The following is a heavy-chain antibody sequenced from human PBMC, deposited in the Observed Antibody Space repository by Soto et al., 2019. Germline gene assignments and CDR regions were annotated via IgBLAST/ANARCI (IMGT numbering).Heavy chain of an antibody. V-gene: IGHV4-59*08. J-gene: IGHJ4*02. CDR2: INYSGST. CDR3: ASRYGYSFDY. CDR1: GGSISSYY. D-gene: IGHD1-1*01. Sequence: QVQLQESGPGLVKPSETLSLTCTVSGGSISSYYWSWIRQPPGKGLEWIGYINYSGSTNYNPSLKSRVTISVDTSTNQVSRKLSSVTATDTRVYYCASRYGYSFDYWGQGTLVTVSS.